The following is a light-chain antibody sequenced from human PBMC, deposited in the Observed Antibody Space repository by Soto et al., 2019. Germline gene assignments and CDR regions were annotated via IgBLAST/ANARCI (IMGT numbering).Light chain of an antibody. CDR2: KVS. V-gene: IGKV2-30*02. J-gene: IGKJ3*01. CDR3: MQAKQWPFT. Sequence: VVMTQSPLSLPVTLGQPASISCRSSQSLVHSDGNTYLEWFQQRPGQSPRRLIYKVSNRDSGVPDRISGSGSVTDFTLIISRVEAEDVGVYYCMQAKQWPFTFGPGTKVDIK. CDR1: QSLVHSDGNTY.